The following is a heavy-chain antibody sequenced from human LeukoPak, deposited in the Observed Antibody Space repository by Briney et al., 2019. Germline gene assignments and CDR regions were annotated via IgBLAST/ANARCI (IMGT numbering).Heavy chain of an antibody. D-gene: IGHD6-13*01. CDR2: IIPIFGTA. V-gene: IGHV1-69*06. Sequence: ASVKVSCKTSGGTFSSDIISWVRQAPGQGLEWMGEIIPIFGTANYAQKFQGRVTITADKSTSTAYMELSSLRSEDTAVYYCARGRPTTSIAAAGVNWFDPWGQGTLVTVSS. CDR3: ARGRPTTSIAAAGVNWFDP. CDR1: GGTFSSDI. J-gene: IGHJ5*02.